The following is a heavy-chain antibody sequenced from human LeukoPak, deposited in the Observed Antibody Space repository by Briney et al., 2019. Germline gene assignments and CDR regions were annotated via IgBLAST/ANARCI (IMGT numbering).Heavy chain of an antibody. J-gene: IGHJ4*02. V-gene: IGHV3-23*01. CDR1: GFTFSSYA. CDR3: AKGSMSGYSSGWYPDY. D-gene: IGHD6-19*01. CDR2: VSGSGGTT. Sequence: GGSLRLSCAASGFTFSSYAMTWVRQAPGKGLEWGAGVSGSGGTTSYADVVKGRFTISRDNYKNTLSLEMNNLRDEDTAVYYCAKGSMSGYSSGWYPDYWGQGTLVTVSS.